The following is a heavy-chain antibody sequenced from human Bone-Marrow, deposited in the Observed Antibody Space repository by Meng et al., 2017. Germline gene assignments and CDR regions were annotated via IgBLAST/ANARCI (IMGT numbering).Heavy chain of an antibody. V-gene: IGHV3-74*01. D-gene: IGHD1-26*01. CDR3: ARDVAGRGGY. Sequence: GESLKISCAASGFTFSSYWMHWVRQTPGTGLVWVSRINTDGTTTTYADSVKGRFTISRDNAKNTLYPQMNRLRGEDTAVYYCARDVAGRGGYWGQGTLVTVSS. CDR1: GFTFSSYW. CDR2: INTDGTTT. J-gene: IGHJ4*02.